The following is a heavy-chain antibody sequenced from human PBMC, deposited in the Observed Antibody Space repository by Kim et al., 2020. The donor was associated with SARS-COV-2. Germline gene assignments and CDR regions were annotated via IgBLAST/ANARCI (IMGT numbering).Heavy chain of an antibody. J-gene: IGHJ4*02. Sequence: ASVKVSCKASGYTFTGYYMHWVRQAPGQGLEWMGWINPNSGGTNYAQKFQGRVTMTRDTSISTAYMELSRLRSDDTAVYYCARTPPVLRYFDRLYTPFDYWGQGTLVTVSS. CDR1: GYTFTGYY. V-gene: IGHV1-2*02. D-gene: IGHD3-9*01. CDR2: INPNSGGT. CDR3: ARTPPVLRYFDRLYTPFDY.